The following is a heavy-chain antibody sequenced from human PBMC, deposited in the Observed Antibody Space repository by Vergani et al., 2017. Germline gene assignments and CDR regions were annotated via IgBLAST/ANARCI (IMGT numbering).Heavy chain of an antibody. D-gene: IGHD3-22*01. V-gene: IGHV5-51*01. J-gene: IGHJ4*02. CDR2: IHPADSDT. CDR3: ARLYGRDSSGSKYFDY. Sequence: EVQLVQSGAEVKKPGESLKISCQISGYSFTNYWIRWVRQMPGKGLEWMGIIHPADSDTRYSPSFQGQVTISVDKSISTAYLQRSSLRASDSAMYYCARLYGRDSSGSKYFDYWGQGTLVTVSS. CDR1: GYSFTNYW.